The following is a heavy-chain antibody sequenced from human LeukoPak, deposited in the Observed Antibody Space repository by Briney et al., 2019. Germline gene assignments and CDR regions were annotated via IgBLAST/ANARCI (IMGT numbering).Heavy chain of an antibody. CDR2: IIPILGIA. CDR1: GGTFSSYA. J-gene: IGHJ6*02. Sequence: ASVKVSCKASGGTFSSYAISWVRQAPGQGLEWMGRIIPILGIANYAQKFQGRVTITADKSTSTAYMELSSLRSEDTAVYYCARIKSQNYHILTGYPRTYYHGMDVWGQGTTVTVSS. V-gene: IGHV1-69*04. CDR3: ARIKSQNYHILTGYPRTYYHGMDV. D-gene: IGHD3-9*01.